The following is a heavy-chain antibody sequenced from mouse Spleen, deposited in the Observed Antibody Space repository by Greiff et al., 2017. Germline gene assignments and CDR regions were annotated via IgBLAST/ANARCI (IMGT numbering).Heavy chain of an antibody. CDR3: ARNWYFDV. CDR1: GYAFSSSW. V-gene: IGHV1-82*01. J-gene: IGHJ1*03. Sequence: QVQLKESGPELVKPGASVKISCKASGYAFSSSWMNWVKQRPGQGLEWIGRIYPGDGDTNYNGKFKGKATLTAAKSTSTAYMQLSSLTSEDSAVYFCARNWYFDVWGTGTTVTVSS. CDR2: IYPGDGDT.